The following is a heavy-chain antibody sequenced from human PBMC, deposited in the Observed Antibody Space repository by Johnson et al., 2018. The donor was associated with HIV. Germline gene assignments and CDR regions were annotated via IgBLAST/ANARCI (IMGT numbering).Heavy chain of an antibody. D-gene: IGHD3/OR15-3a*01. CDR2: IYSGGST. J-gene: IGHJ3*02. CDR3: ARDGRGLDAFDI. CDR1: GFTVSSNY. V-gene: IGHV3-66*01. Sequence: MQLVESGGGLVQPGGSLRLSCAASGFTVSSNYMSWVRQAPGKGLEWVSVIYSGGSTYYADPVKGRFTISRENSKNTLYLQMNSLRAEDTAVYYCARDGRGLDAFDIWGQGTVVTVSS.